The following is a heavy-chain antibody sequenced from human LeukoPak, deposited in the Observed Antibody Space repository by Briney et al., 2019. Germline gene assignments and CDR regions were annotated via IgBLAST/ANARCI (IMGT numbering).Heavy chain of an antibody. CDR2: ISSSSYI. J-gene: IGHJ4*02. Sequence: PGGSLRLSCAASGFTFSSYSMNWVRQAPGKGLEWVSSISSSSYIYYADSVKGRFTISRDNVKNSLYLQRNSLRAEDTAVYYCARDHSYYYDSSGYYYFGYWGQGTLVTVSS. CDR3: ARDHSYYYDSSGYYYFGY. V-gene: IGHV3-21*01. CDR1: GFTFSSYS. D-gene: IGHD3-22*01.